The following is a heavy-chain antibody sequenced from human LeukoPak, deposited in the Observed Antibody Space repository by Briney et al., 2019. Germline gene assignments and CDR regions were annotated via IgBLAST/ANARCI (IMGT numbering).Heavy chain of an antibody. CDR2: INSGGSSA. CDR1: GVTFSSYW. Sequence: GGSLRLSCAAPGVTFSSYWMHWVRQVPGKGLGWVSGINSGGSSASYGGTVQGRFANSRDNAKNTLFLQMNNLRAEDTAVYYCARDLWGNSDGFFDSWGQGTLVTVSS. D-gene: IGHD2/OR15-2a*01. V-gene: IGHV3-74*01. CDR3: ARDLWGNSDGFFDS. J-gene: IGHJ4*02.